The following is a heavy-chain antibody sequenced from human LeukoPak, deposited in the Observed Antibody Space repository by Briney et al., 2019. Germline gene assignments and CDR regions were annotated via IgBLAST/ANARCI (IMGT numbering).Heavy chain of an antibody. CDR1: GDSVSSNIAA. Sequence: SQTLSLTCAISGDSVSSNIAAWNWIRQSPLRGLEWLGRTYYRSKWYADYAVSVKSRITINADASKNQFSLQLNSMTPEDTAVYYCAKRGSAYDFDYWGRGTLVTVPS. CDR2: TYYRSKWYA. V-gene: IGHV6-1*01. D-gene: IGHD3-16*01. CDR3: AKRGSAYDFDY. J-gene: IGHJ4*02.